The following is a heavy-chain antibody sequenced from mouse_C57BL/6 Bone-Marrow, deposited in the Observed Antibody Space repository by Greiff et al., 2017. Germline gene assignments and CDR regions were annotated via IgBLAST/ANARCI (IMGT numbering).Heavy chain of an antibody. V-gene: IGHV1-19*01. CDR1: GYTFTDSY. CDR2: INPYNGGT. Sequence: VQLQQSGPVLVKPGASVKMSCKASGYTFTDSYMNWVKQSHGKSLEWIGVINPYNGGTSYNQKFKGKATLTVDKSSSTAYMELNSLTSEDSAVXDCARSDYYYAMDYWGQGTSVTVSS. CDR3: ARSDYYYAMDY. D-gene: IGHD2-4*01. J-gene: IGHJ4*01.